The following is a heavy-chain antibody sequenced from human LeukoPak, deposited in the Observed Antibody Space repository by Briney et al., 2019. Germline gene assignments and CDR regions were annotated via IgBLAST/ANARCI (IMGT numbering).Heavy chain of an antibody. CDR3: TTRGGCSGGSCYKGVDY. D-gene: IGHD2-15*01. J-gene: IGHJ4*02. CDR1: GFTFSNAW. V-gene: IGHV3-15*01. Sequence: GGSLRLSCAASGFTFSNAWMSWVRQAPGKGLEWVGRIKSKTDGGTTDYAAPVKGRFTISRDDSKNTTYLQMNSLKTEDTAVDYCTTRGGCSGGSCYKGVDYWGQGTLVTVSS. CDR2: IKSKTDGGTT.